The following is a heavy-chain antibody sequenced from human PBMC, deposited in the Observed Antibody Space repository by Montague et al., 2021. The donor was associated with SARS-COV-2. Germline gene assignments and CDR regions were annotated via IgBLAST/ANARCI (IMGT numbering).Heavy chain of an antibody. V-gene: IGHV3-48*03. J-gene: IGHJ4*02. CDR3: AREVAGCHGDCNDY. Sequence: SLRLSCAASGFAFSSYEMNWVRQAPGKGLEWIAYISSSGGSIQYSDFXXGLFTISRDNARNSLYLQMNSLRAEDTAVYYCAREVAGCHGDCNDYWGQGTLVTVSS. CDR2: ISSSGGSI. CDR1: GFAFSSYE. D-gene: IGHD2-21*02.